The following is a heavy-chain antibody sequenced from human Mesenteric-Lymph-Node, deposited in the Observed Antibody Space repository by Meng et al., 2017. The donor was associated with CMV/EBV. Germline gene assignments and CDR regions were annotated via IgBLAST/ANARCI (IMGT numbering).Heavy chain of an antibody. CDR1: GFTFSAHA. V-gene: IGHV3-48*03. CDR2: MSFSGRNI. J-gene: IGHJ3*01. D-gene: IGHD6-13*01. CDR3: ARYSTSHAFDL. Sequence: GESLKISCAASGFTFSAHAMSWVRQAPGKGLEWVSYMSFSGRNIYYADSVKGRFTISRDIAKNSLYLQMNSLRAEDTAVYYCARYSTSHAFDLWGQGTMVTVSS.